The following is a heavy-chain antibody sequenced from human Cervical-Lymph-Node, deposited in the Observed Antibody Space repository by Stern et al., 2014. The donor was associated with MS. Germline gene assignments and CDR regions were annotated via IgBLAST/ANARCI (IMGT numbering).Heavy chain of an antibody. CDR1: GFRFSRYA. J-gene: IGHJ4*02. CDR3: ASAYSSSHYYFDY. V-gene: IGHV3-33*01. CDR2: IWYDGSNP. Sequence: VQLVESGGGVVQPGRSLRLSCAASGFRFSRYAMHWVRQAPGKGLEWVALIWYDGSNPYYADSVTGRFPISRDNFKNTLYLQMNSLRAEDTAVYYCASAYSSSHYYFDYWGQGTLVTVSS. D-gene: IGHD6-13*01.